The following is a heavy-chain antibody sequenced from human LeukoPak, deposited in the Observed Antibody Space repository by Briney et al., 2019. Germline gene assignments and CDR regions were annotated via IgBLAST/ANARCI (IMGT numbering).Heavy chain of an antibody. CDR3: ARDRSLVDGDYGVWFDA. CDR2: ISSTSTTK. CDR1: GFALSTYT. V-gene: IGHV3-48*04. D-gene: IGHD4-17*01. J-gene: IGHJ5*02. Sequence: GGSLRLSCTASGFALSTYTMNWVRQAPGKGLEWVSYISSTSTTKYYADSVKGRFTISRDNSKNSLDLQMNRLTAEDTAVYYCARDRSLVDGDYGVWFDAWGQGSLVTVSS.